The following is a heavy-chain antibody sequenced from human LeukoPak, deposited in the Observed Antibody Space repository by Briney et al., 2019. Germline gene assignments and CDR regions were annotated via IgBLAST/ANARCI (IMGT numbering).Heavy chain of an antibody. D-gene: IGHD2-2*01. J-gene: IGHJ4*02. V-gene: IGHV7-4-1*02. CDR3: AISSTSIRSCMDY. CDR1: GYIFTSNA. Sequence: ASVKVSRKASGYIFTSNAMSWVRQAPGRGPELMGWINTNSGNPTYALGFTGRFVFSLDTSVSTAYLQISTLKAEDTAVYYCAISSTSIRSCMDYWGQGTLVTVSS. CDR2: INTNSGNP.